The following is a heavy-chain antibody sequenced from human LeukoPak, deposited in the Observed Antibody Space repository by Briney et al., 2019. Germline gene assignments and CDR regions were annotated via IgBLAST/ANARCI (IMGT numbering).Heavy chain of an antibody. V-gene: IGHV4-59*01. J-gene: IGHJ3*02. CDR2: IYYSGST. Sequence: SETLSLTCTVSGGSISSYYWSWIRQPPGKGLEWIGYIYYSGSTNYNPSLKSRVTISVDTSKNQFSLKLSSVTAADTAVYYCARKRDYDSNEAFDIWGQGTMVTVSS. D-gene: IGHD5-12*01. CDR3: ARKRDYDSNEAFDI. CDR1: GGSISSYY.